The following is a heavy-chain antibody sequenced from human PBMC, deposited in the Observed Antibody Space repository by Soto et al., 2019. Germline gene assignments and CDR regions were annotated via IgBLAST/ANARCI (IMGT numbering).Heavy chain of an antibody. D-gene: IGHD2-15*01. CDR1: GFTFSSYA. V-gene: IGHV3-23*01. Sequence: EVQLLESGGGLVQPGGSLRLSCAASGFTFSSYAMSWVRQAPGKGLEWVSAISGSGGSTYYADSVKGRFTISRDNSKNTLYLQMNGLRAEDTAVYYCAKRAHCSGGSCYSNNNYYFYSWGQGTLVTVSS. J-gene: IGHJ4*02. CDR3: AKRAHCSGGSCYSNNNYYFYS. CDR2: ISGSGGST.